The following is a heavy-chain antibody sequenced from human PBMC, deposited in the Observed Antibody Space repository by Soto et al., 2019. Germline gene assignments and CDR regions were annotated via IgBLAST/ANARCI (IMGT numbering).Heavy chain of an antibody. D-gene: IGHD5-12*01. J-gene: IGHJ6*02. CDR1: GDSVSSNSAA. CDR2: TYYRSKWYN. V-gene: IGHV6-1*01. CDR3: AREGKSNVDIVATSFSFYYYGMDV. Sequence: PSQTLSLTCAISGDSVSSNSAAWNWIRQSPSRGLEWLGRTYYRSKWYNDYAVSVKSRITINPDTSKNQFSLQLNSVTPEDTAVYYCAREGKSNVDIVATSFSFYYYGMDVWGQGTTVTVSS.